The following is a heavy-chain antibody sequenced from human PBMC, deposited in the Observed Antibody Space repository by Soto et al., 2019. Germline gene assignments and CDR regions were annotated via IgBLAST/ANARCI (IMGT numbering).Heavy chain of an antibody. CDR2: FYYSGST. Sequence: QVQLQESGPGLVKPSQTLSLTCSVSGGSISCGGYYWSWIRQHPGKDLEWIGYFYYSGSTHYNPSLNSRVITSVDTSKTQFSLNLTSVTAADTAVYSRARGEYIRTWDWVAPCGQGSLVPVSS. CDR3: ARGEYIRTWDWVAP. J-gene: IGHJ5*02. CDR1: GGSISCGGYY. V-gene: IGHV4-31*03. D-gene: IGHD6-6*01.